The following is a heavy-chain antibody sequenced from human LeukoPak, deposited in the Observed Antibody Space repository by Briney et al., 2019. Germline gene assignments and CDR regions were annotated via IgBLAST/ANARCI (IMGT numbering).Heavy chain of an antibody. D-gene: IGHD3-3*01. CDR2: IYYSVST. V-gene: IGHV4-39*07. CDR1: GGSISSSSYY. Sequence: SETLSLTCTVSGGSISSSSYYCGWIRQPPGKGPEWIGSIYYSVSTYYNPSLKSRVTISVDTSKNQFSLKLSSVTAADTAVYYCARLHPQSNGFWSGPFAYWGQGTLVTVSS. J-gene: IGHJ4*02. CDR3: ARLHPQSNGFWSGPFAY.